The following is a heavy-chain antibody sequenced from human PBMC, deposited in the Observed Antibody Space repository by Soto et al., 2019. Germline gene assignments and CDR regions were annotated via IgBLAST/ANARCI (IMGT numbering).Heavy chain of an antibody. D-gene: IGHD3-10*01. V-gene: IGHV4-4*02. CDR3: ARSEYMVRGVIGY. CDR1: GGSISSSNW. Sequence: PSETLSLTCTVSGGSISSSNWWSWVRQPPGKGLEWIGETYHSGSTNYNPSLKSRVTISVDKSKNQFSLKLSSVTAADTAVYYCARSEYMVRGVIGYWGQGTLVTVSS. CDR2: TYHSGST. J-gene: IGHJ4*02.